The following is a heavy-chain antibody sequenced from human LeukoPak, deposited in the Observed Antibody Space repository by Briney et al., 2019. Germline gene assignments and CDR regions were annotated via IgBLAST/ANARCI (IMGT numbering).Heavy chain of an antibody. CDR3: ARVADSSGTNFDY. D-gene: IGHD3-22*01. Sequence: SETLSLTCTVSGGSISSYYWSWIRQPPGKGLEWIGYIYYSGSTNYNPSLKSRVTISVDTSKNQFSLKPSSVTAADTAVYYCARVADSSGTNFDYWGQGTLVTVSS. J-gene: IGHJ4*02. CDR1: GGSISSYY. CDR2: IYYSGST. V-gene: IGHV4-59*01.